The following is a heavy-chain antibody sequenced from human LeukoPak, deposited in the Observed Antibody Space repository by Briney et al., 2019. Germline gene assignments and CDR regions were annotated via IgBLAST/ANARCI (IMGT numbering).Heavy chain of an antibody. CDR2: ISGAGGNV. J-gene: IGHJ4*02. CDR1: GFTFRNYG. CDR3: AIWMGNNADFTGPIDY. V-gene: IGHV3-48*01. Sequence: GGSLRLSCAASGFTFRNYGLSWFRQAPGKGLEWVSYISGAGGNVNYADSVKGRFIISRDNGKNSLYLQMSSLRAEDTAVYYCAIWMGNNADFTGPIDYWGQGTLVTVSS. D-gene: IGHD2-2*03.